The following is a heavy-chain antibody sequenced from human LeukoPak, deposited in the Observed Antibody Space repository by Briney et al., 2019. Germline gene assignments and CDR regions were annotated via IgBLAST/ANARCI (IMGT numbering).Heavy chain of an antibody. CDR3: ARVNSDWFDP. Sequence: GSSVKLSRTPSGGTFSSYAISWVRQAPGPGLEWMGGIILIFGTANYAQKFQGRVTIPADESTSTAYMELSSLISEDTAVNYCARVNSDWFDPWGEGTLVTVSS. V-gene: IGHV1-69*01. CDR2: IILIFGTA. J-gene: IGHJ5*02. D-gene: IGHD3-10*01. CDR1: GGTFSSYA.